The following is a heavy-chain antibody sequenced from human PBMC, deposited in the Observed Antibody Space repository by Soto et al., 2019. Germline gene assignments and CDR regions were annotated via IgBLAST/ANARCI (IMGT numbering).Heavy chain of an antibody. Sequence: LRLSCVASGFTFSRYGMHWVRQGPATGLEWVGFISYDGGNTDYVGSVKGRFTISRDNSKNTLYLQMRSLRAEDTAVYFCAREVRANLNDFGDYEWFDPWGQGTLVTVSS. V-gene: IGHV3-30*03. J-gene: IGHJ5*02. CDR2: ISYDGGNT. CDR1: GFTFSRYG. D-gene: IGHD4-17*01. CDR3: AREVRANLNDFGDYEWFDP.